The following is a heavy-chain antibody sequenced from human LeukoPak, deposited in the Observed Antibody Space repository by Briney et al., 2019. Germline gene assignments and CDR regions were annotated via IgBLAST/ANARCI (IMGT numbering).Heavy chain of an antibody. Sequence: PSETLSLTCTVSGGSISSYYWSWIRQPPGKGLEWTGYFYNSGSTNYNPSLKSRVTISVDTSKNQFSLKLSSVTAADTAVYYCARFGLLWFGESPAGMDVWGKGTTVTISS. CDR1: GGSISSYY. CDR2: FYNSGST. D-gene: IGHD3-10*01. V-gene: IGHV4-59*01. CDR3: ARFGLLWFGESPAGMDV. J-gene: IGHJ6*04.